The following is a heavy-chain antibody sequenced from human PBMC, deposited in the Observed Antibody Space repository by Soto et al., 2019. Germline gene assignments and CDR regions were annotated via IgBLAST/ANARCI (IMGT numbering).Heavy chain of an antibody. Sequence: TLSLTCTVSGGSISSGGYYWSWIRQHPGKGLEWIGYIYYSGSTYYNPSLKSRVTISVDTSKNQFSLKLSSVTAADTAVYYCARIHSGWSSGHGLDVWGQGTTVTVSS. CDR3: ARIHSGWSSGHGLDV. D-gene: IGHD6-19*01. CDR2: IYYSGST. J-gene: IGHJ6*02. V-gene: IGHV4-31*03. CDR1: GGSISSGGYY.